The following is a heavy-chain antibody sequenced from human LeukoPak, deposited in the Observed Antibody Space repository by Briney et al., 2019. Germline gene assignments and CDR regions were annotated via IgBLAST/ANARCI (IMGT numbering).Heavy chain of an antibody. J-gene: IGHJ6*03. CDR2: IYSGGRT. CDR1: GFTVSRNY. D-gene: IGHD3-10*01. V-gene: IGHV3-66*01. Sequence: PGGSLRLSCAASGFTVSRNYMSWVRQAPGKGLEWVSVIYSGGRTYYADSVKGRFTISRDNAKNTLYLQMNSLRAEDTAVYYCARDHRGSGSRYYYYYMDVWGKGTTVTISS. CDR3: ARDHRGSGSRYYYYYMDV.